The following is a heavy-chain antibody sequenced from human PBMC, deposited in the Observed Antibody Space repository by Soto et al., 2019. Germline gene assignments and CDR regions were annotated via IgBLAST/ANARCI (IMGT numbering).Heavy chain of an antibody. CDR2: ISSSGSTI. CDR1: GFTFSDYY. V-gene: IGHV3-11*01. D-gene: IGHD1-1*01. J-gene: IGHJ6*03. CDR3: ARDRVGTSHYYYYMDV. Sequence: GGSLRLCCAASGFTFSDYYMSWIRQAPGKGLEWVSYISSSGSTIYYADSVKGRFTISRDNAKNSLYPQMNSLRAEDTAVYYCARDRVGTSHYYYYMDVWGKGTTVTVSS.